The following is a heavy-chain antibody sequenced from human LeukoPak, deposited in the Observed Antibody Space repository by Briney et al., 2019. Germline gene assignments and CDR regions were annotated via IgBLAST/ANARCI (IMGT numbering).Heavy chain of an antibody. Sequence: GGSLRLSCAASGFTFSNYGMHWVRQAPGKGLEWVSAISGSGGSTYYADSVKGRFTISRDNSKNTLYLQMNSLRAEDTAVYYCAKDYYDSSGYWSPYNAFDIWGQGTMVTVSS. CDR1: GFTFSNYG. CDR3: AKDYYDSSGYWSPYNAFDI. V-gene: IGHV3-23*01. CDR2: ISGSGGST. J-gene: IGHJ3*02. D-gene: IGHD3-22*01.